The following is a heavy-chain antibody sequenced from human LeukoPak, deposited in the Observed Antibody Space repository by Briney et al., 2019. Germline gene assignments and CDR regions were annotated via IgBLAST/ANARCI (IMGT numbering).Heavy chain of an antibody. CDR1: GYTFTGDY. J-gene: IGHJ4*02. CDR2: INPNSGGT. D-gene: IGHD1-26*01. CDR3: ARGLGAQGRKDFDN. Sequence: APVKGSCQASGYTFTGDYMNWVRPAPRQGRGWMGWINPNSGGTNYAQKFQGRATMTRDTSISTAYMELSRLGSDDTAVYYCARGLGAQGRKDFDNWGQGTLVTVSS. V-gene: IGHV1-2*02.